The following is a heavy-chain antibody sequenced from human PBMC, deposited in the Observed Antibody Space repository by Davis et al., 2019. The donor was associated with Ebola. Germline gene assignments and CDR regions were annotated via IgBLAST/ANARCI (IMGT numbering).Heavy chain of an antibody. D-gene: IGHD6-13*01. Sequence: PGGSLRLSCTVSGGSISSSSYYWGWIRQPPGKGLEWIGSIYYSGSTYYNPSLKSRVTISVDTSKNQFSLKLSSVTAADTAVYYCATCSSWYVASAFDIWGQGTMVTVSS. CDR1: GGSISSSSYY. CDR2: IYYSGST. V-gene: IGHV4-39*07. CDR3: ATCSSWYVASAFDI. J-gene: IGHJ3*02.